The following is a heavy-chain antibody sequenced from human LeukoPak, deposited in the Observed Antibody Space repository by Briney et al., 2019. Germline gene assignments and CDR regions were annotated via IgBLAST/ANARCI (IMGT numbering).Heavy chain of an antibody. CDR1: GFTVSSNY. CDR2: IYSGGST. CDR3: AGGYYDILTGSYVAYDY. J-gene: IGHJ4*02. D-gene: IGHD3-9*01. V-gene: IGHV3-66*01. Sequence: GGSLRLSCAASGFTVSSNYMSWVRQAPGKGLEWVSVIYSGGSTYYADSVKGRFTLSRDNSKNPLYLQMNSLRAEDTAVYYCAGGYYDILTGSYVAYDYWGQGTLVTVSS.